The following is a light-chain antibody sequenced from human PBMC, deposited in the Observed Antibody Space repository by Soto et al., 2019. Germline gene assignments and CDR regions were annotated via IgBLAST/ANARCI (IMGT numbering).Light chain of an antibody. CDR1: SSNIENNF. J-gene: IGLJ2*01. CDR2: DNN. Sequence: QSVLTQPPSVSAAPGQKVIISCSGSSSNIENNFVSWYQQLPGTAPKLLIFDNNKRPSGIPDRFSGSKSGTSATLAITGLXXXDXAXYYCVAWDTSLTTTVLFGGGTKLTVL. V-gene: IGLV1-51*01. CDR3: VAWDTSLTTTVL.